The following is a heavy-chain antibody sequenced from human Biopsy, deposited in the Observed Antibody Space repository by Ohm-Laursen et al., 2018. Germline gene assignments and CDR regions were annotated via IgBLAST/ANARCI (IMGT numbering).Heavy chain of an antibody. CDR2: ISPSGGGT. V-gene: IGHV1-46*01. Sequence: VSSVKVSCKGSEFSFSRYDMHWVRQAPGRGLEWMGIISPSGGGTMDTQKFQDRLTMTRDTSTGTVYMDLNSLGSEDTAVYYCARAGVGSDGTDSYYYGMDVWGPGTTVTVSS. CDR3: ARAGVGSDGTDSYYYGMDV. CDR1: EFSFSRYD. D-gene: IGHD5-24*01. J-gene: IGHJ6*02.